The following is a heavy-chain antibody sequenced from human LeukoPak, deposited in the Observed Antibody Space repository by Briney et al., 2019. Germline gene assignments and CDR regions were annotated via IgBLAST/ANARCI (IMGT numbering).Heavy chain of an antibody. CDR2: IKQDGSET. J-gene: IGHJ4*02. V-gene: IGHV3-7*01. CDR3: AKDRSMTTVTPFDN. D-gene: IGHD4-17*01. CDR1: GFTFSSYS. Sequence: GGSLRLSCAASGFTFSSYSMNWVRQAPGKGLEWVANIKQDGSETFYVDSVKGRFTVSRDNAKNSLYLQMSSLRAEDTAVYYCAKDRSMTTVTPFDNWGQGTLVAVSS.